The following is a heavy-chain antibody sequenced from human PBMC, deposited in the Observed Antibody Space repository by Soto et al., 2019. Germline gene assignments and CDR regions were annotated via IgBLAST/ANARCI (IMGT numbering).Heavy chain of an antibody. V-gene: IGHV3-23*01. CDR1: GFTFSSYA. Sequence: GGSLRLSCAASGFTFSSYAMSWVRQAPGKGLEWVSAISGSGGSTYYADSVKGRFTISRDNSKNTLYLQMNSLRAEDTAVYYCAKDLPLQNVAAAGNLFDYWGQGTLVTVSS. CDR2: ISGSGGST. CDR3: AKDLPLQNVAAAGNLFDY. J-gene: IGHJ4*02. D-gene: IGHD6-13*01.